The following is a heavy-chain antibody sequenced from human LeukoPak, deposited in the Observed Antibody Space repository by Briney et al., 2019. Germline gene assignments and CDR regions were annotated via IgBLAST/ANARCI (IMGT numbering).Heavy chain of an antibody. CDR3: ARLSDGYNTNWFDP. CDR2: IYSSGST. D-gene: IGHD5-24*01. CDR1: GGSISSYY. Sequence: SETLSLTCTVSGGSISSYYWSWIRQPPGKGLEWIGYIYSSGSTLYNPSLKSRVTISVDTSKNQFSLKLSSVTAADTAVYYCARLSDGYNTNWFDPWGQGTLVTVSS. V-gene: IGHV4-59*08. J-gene: IGHJ5*02.